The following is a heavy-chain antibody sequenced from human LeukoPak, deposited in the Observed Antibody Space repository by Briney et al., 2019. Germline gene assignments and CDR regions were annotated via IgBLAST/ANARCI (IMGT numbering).Heavy chain of an antibody. J-gene: IGHJ4*02. CDR2: ISYDGRTT. V-gene: IGHV3-30*18. D-gene: IGHD3-22*01. CDR1: GFTFSSYG. CDR3: AKVHLTYYYDSSGYGFQDY. Sequence: GSLRLSCAASGFTFSSYGMHWVRQAPGKGLEWVAVISYDGRTTFYADSVKGRFTISRDNSMNTLFLQLNSLRAEDTAVYYCAKVHLTYYYDSSGYGFQDYWGQGTLVTVSS.